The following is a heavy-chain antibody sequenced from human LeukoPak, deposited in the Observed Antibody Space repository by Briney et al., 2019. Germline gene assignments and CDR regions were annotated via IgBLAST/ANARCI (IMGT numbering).Heavy chain of an antibody. D-gene: IGHD3-22*01. V-gene: IGHV3-9*01. CDR1: GFTFNDHV. CDR3: ARASYYYDTTGLGVVDF. J-gene: IGHJ3*01. Sequence: PGGSLRLSCAASGFTFNDHVMYWVRQAPGKGLEWISGINWNSDNMGYADSVKGRFTISRDDAKNSLFLQMNSLRAEDTALYYCARASYYYDTTGLGVVDFWGQGTMVTVSS. CDR2: INWNSDNM.